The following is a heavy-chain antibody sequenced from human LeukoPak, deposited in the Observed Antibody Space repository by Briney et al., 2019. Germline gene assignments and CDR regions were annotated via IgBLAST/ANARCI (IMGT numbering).Heavy chain of an antibody. D-gene: IGHD4-17*01. CDR2: IYTSGST. CDR3: ARVVYGDYVYFDY. J-gene: IGHJ4*02. V-gene: IGHV4-4*07. CDR1: GGSISSYY. Sequence: SETLSLTCTVPGGSISSYYWSWVRQPAGKGLEWIGRIYTSGSTTYNPSLESRLTMSVDTSKNQFSLKLSSVTAADTAVYYCARVVYGDYVYFDYWGQGTLVTVSS.